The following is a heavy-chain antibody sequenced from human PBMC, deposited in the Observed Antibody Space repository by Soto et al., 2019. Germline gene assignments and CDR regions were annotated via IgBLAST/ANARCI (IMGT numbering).Heavy chain of an antibody. D-gene: IGHD1-1*01. V-gene: IGHV1-18*04. Sequence: ASVNVSCKSSGYTFTSYCMSWVRQAPGQGLEWMGWISAYNGNTNYAQKLQGRVTMTTDTSTSTAYMELRSLRSDDTAVYYCARVLTVPHDAFDIRGQGTMVTVSS. CDR1: GYTFTSYC. CDR2: ISAYNGNT. J-gene: IGHJ3*02. CDR3: ARVLTVPHDAFDI.